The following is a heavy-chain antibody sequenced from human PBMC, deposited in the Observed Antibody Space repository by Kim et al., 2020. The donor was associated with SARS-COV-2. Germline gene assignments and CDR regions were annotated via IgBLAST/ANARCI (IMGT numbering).Heavy chain of an antibody. CDR2: VYHSGST. J-gene: IGHJ4*02. CDR1: GGSISRSFNY. V-gene: IGHV4-39*01. Sequence: SETLSLTCTVSGGSISRSFNYWGWIRQPPGKGLERIGSVYHSGSTYDSPSLKSRVTVSVDTSKTEFYLKATSVTAADTAVYFCARLPHYSSGYVDSWGPGILVTVSS. D-gene: IGHD3-22*01. CDR3: ARLPHYSSGYVDS.